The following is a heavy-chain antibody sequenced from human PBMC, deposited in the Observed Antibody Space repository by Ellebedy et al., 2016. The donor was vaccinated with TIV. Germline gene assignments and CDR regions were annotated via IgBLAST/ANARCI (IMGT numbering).Heavy chain of an antibody. CDR3: TSYWYKSGWYDYGMDV. CDR1: GFIFSDYY. V-gene: IGHV3-11*01. J-gene: IGHJ6*02. Sequence: PGGSLRLSCAASGFIFSDYYMSWIRQAPGKGLEWVSFISSSGGAIYYADSVKGRFTISRDNAKNSLFLQMNNLRAEDTAVYFCTSYWYKSGWYDYGMDVWGQGTTVTVSS. CDR2: ISSSGGAI. D-gene: IGHD6-19*01.